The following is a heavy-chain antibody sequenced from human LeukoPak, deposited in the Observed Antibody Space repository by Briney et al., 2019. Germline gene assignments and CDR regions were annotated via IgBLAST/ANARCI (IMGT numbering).Heavy chain of an antibody. CDR1: GGSFSGYC. CDR3: ARGYSSGWFWRTYYFDY. D-gene: IGHD6-19*01. Sequence: SSETLSLTCAVYGGSFSGYCWSWIRQPPGKGLEWIGEINHSGSTNYNPSLKSRVTISVDTSKNQFSLKLSSVTAADTAVYYCARGYSSGWFWRTYYFDYWGQGTPVTVSS. J-gene: IGHJ4*02. CDR2: INHSGST. V-gene: IGHV4-34*01.